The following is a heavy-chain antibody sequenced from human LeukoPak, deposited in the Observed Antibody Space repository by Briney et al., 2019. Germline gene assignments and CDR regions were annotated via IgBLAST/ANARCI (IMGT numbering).Heavy chain of an antibody. V-gene: IGHV3-53*01. J-gene: IGHJ4*02. CDR2: IYSGGST. Sequence: GGSLRLSCAASGFTVSSNYMSWVRQAPGKGLEWVSVIYSGGSTYYADSVKGQFTISRDNSKNTLYLQMNSLRAEDTAAYFCAKYGSGSEFDYWGQGTLVTVSS. CDR3: AKYGSGSEFDY. D-gene: IGHD3-10*01. CDR1: GFTVSSNY.